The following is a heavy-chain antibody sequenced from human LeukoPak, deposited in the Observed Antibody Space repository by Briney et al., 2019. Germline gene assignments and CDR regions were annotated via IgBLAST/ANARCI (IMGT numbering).Heavy chain of an antibody. Sequence: GGSLRLSCAASGFTFSDYYMSWIRQAPGKGLEWVSYISSSGSTIYYADSVKGRFTISRDNAKNSLYLQMNSLRAEDAAVYYCAKGSSSWYIAFDIWGQGTMVTVSS. CDR3: AKGSSSWYIAFDI. CDR1: GFTFSDYY. D-gene: IGHD6-13*01. J-gene: IGHJ3*02. V-gene: IGHV3-11*01. CDR2: ISSSGSTI.